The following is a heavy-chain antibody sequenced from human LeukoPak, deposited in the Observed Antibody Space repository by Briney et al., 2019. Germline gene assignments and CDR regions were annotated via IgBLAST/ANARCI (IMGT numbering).Heavy chain of an antibody. J-gene: IGHJ4*02. CDR3: ARRPSSIAARRFDY. Sequence: SETLSLTCAVYGGSFSGYYWSWIRQPPWKGLEWIGEINHSGSTNYNPSLKSRVTISVDTSKNQFSLKLSSVTAADTAVYYCARRPSSIAARRFDYWGQGTLVTVSS. V-gene: IGHV4-34*01. CDR2: INHSGST. CDR1: GGSFSGYY. D-gene: IGHD6-6*01.